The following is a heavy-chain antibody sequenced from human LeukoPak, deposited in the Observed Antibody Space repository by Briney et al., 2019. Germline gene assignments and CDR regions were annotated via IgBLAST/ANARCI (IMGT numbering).Heavy chain of an antibody. CDR3: ARGVLFDY. CDR2: ISAYNGNT. V-gene: IGHV1-18*01. Sequence: GASVKVSCKASGYTFTLYGISWVRQAPGQGLEWMGWISAYNGNTNYAQRFQGRVTMTTDTSTSTAYMDLRSLRPDDTAVYYCARGVLFDYWGQGTLVTVSS. CDR1: GYTFTLYG. J-gene: IGHJ4*02.